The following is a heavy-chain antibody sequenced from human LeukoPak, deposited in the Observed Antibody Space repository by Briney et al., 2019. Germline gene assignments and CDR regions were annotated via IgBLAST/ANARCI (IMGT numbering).Heavy chain of an antibody. V-gene: IGHV3-30*04. Sequence: QPGRYLRLSCAASGFTFSTYAMPWVRQAPGKGLEWVAVISYDGRNKYYADSVKGRFTISRDNSKNTLYLQMNSLRAEDTAVYYCASTGYSSGSYYFDCWGQGTLVTVSS. CDR1: GFTFSTYA. CDR2: ISYDGRNK. J-gene: IGHJ4*02. D-gene: IGHD6-19*01. CDR3: ASTGYSSGSYYFDC.